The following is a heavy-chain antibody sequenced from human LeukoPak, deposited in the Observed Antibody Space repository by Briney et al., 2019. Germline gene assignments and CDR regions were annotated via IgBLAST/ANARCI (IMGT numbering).Heavy chain of an antibody. V-gene: IGHV3-21*01. CDR1: GFTFSSFG. CDR2: ISSSSNFI. J-gene: IGHJ4*02. Sequence: PGGSLRLSCAASGFTFSSFGMNWVRQAPGKGLEWVSSISSSSNFIYYADSVKGRFTISRDNAKNSLYLQVNSLRAEDTAVYYCARVLGSGSYLSFDYWGQGTPVTVSS. CDR3: ARVLGSGSYLSFDY. D-gene: IGHD1-26*01.